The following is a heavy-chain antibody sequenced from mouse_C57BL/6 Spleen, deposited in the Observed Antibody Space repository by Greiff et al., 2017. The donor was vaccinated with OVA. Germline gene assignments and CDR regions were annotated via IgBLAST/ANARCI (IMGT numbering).Heavy chain of an antibody. V-gene: IGHV8-8*01. CDR1: GFSLSTFGMG. CDR3: ARYYYGSSRAWFAY. CDR2: IWWDDDK. D-gene: IGHD1-1*01. J-gene: IGHJ3*01. Sequence: QVTLKVCGPGILQPSQTLSLTCSFSGFSLSTFGMGVGWIRQPSGKGLEWLAHIWWDDDKYYNPALKSRLTITKDTSKNQVFLKIANVDTAYTATYYCARYYYGSSRAWFAYWGQGTLVTVSA.